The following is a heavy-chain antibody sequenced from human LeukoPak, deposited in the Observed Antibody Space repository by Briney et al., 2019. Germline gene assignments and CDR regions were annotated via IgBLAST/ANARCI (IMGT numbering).Heavy chain of an antibody. CDR1: GGSITSYY. CDR2: IYYSGST. J-gene: IGHJ4*02. CDR3: ARGPNYGGIDY. V-gene: IGHV4-59*01. Sequence: KSSETLSLTCTVSGGSITSYYWSWIRQSPEKGLEWIGYIYYSGSTNYNPSLKSRVTMSVDTSKNQFSLRLSSVTAADTAVYYCARGPNYGGIDYWGQGTLVTVSS. D-gene: IGHD4-23*01.